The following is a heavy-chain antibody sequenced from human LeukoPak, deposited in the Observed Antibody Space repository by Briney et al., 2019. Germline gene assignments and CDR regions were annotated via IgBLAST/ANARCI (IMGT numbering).Heavy chain of an antibody. V-gene: IGHV4-59*01. D-gene: IGHD2-15*01. CDR1: GGSISSYY. Sequence: AETLSLTCIVSGGSISSYYWSWMRQPPGKGVEWVGYIYYSGSTIYNPSLKSRVTISVDTSKNQFSLKLSSVTAADTAVYYCARDALYCSGGSCYDYYYYGMDVWGEGATVTVSS. CDR2: IYYSGST. J-gene: IGHJ6*04. CDR3: ARDALYCSGGSCYDYYYYGMDV.